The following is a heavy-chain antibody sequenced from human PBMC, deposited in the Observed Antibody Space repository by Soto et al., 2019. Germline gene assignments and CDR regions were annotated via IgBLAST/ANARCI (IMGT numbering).Heavy chain of an antibody. CDR2: IIPMFGTT. CDR1: GGTFSSYT. J-gene: IGHJ2*01. Sequence: QVQLVQSGAEVKKPGSSVKVSCKASGGTFSSYTINWVRQAPGQGLEWMGGIIPMFGTTNYAQKFQGRVTITADNSTTTGYMQLSSLRSDDTAVYYCAIAYCGGHCYAAYYWYFDLWGRGTLVTVSS. CDR3: AIAYCGGHCYAAYYWYFDL. V-gene: IGHV1-69*14. D-gene: IGHD2-21*02.